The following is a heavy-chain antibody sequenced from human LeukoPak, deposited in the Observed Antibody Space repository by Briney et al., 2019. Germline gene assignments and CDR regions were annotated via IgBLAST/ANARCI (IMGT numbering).Heavy chain of an antibody. CDR3: ARCPKIYGSGSYLDY. J-gene: IGHJ4*02. D-gene: IGHD3-10*01. CDR1: GGSISSGGYY. V-gene: IGHV4-31*03. CDR2: IYYSGST. Sequence: SETLSLTCTVSGGSISSGGYYWSWIRQHPGKGLEWIGYIYYSGSTYYNPSLKSRVTISVDTSKNQFSLKLSSVTAADTAVYYCARCPKIYGSGSYLDYWGQGTLVTVSS.